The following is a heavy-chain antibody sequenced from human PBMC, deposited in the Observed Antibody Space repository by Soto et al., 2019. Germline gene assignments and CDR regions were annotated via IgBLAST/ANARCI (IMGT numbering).Heavy chain of an antibody. J-gene: IGHJ6*02. CDR2: VIPIFGTP. CDR1: GGTFSTYA. V-gene: IGHV1-69*01. Sequence: QVQLVQSGAEVKKPGSSVKVSCKAPGGTFSTYAISWVRQAPGQGLEWMGGVIPIFGTPKYAQKFPGRVTITADESTSTGYMELRSLRSEDTAVYYCARSQGGSSSLDIYYYYYYGMDVWCQGTTVTVSS. CDR3: ARSQGGSSSLDIYYYYYYGMDV. D-gene: IGHD2-15*01.